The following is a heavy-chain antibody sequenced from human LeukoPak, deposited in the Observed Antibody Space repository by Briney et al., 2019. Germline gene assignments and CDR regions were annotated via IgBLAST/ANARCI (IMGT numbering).Heavy chain of an antibody. Sequence: GGSLRLSWAASGFTFDDYGMSWVRQAPGKGLEWVSGINWNGGSTGYADSVKGRFTISRDNAKNSLYLQMNSLRAEDTALYHCARDPTVRASIAAFSYVDYWGQGTLVTVSS. CDR3: ARDPTVRASIAAFSYVDY. CDR2: INWNGGST. V-gene: IGHV3-20*01. CDR1: GFTFDDYG. D-gene: IGHD6-13*01. J-gene: IGHJ4*02.